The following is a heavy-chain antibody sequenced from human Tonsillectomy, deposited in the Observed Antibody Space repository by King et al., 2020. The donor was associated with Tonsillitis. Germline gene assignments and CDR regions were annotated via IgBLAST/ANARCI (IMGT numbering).Heavy chain of an antibody. Sequence: VQLEASGAEVKKPGASVKVSCKASGYTFTGYYMHWVRQAPGQGLEWMGWINPNSGGTNYAQKFQGRVTMTRDKSISTAYMELSRLRSADTAVYYCASWVVAAAGSDYWGQGTLVTVSS. D-gene: IGHD6-13*01. V-gene: IGHV1-2*02. J-gene: IGHJ4*02. CDR3: ASWVVAAAGSDY. CDR1: GYTFTGYY. CDR2: INPNSGGT.